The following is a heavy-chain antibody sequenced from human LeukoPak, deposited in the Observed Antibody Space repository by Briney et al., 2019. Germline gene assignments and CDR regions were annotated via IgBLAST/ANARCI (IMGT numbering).Heavy chain of an antibody. Sequence: SETLSLTCTVSGGSISSYYWSWIRQPPGKGLEWIGYIYYSGSTNYNPSLKSRVTISVDTSKNQFSLKLSSVTAADTAVYYCARAYVDTAMVTSYYYYMDVWGKGTTVTVSS. V-gene: IGHV4-59*01. D-gene: IGHD5-18*01. J-gene: IGHJ6*03. CDR2: IYYSGST. CDR1: GGSISSYY. CDR3: ARAYVDTAMVTSYYYYMDV.